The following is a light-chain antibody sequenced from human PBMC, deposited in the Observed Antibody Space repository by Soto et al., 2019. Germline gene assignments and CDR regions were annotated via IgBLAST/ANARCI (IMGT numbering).Light chain of an antibody. J-gene: IGKJ2*01. Sequence: DIQLTQSPSSLSASVGDSVTITCRAIQRISRYLNWSPQKAGKAPKLLIYAASILQSGVPSRFRGSGSGTDFTLAISSLQPEEFATYYCQQSYSTPYTFGQGTKLEIK. CDR1: QRISRY. CDR2: AAS. CDR3: QQSYSTPYT. V-gene: IGKV1-39*01.